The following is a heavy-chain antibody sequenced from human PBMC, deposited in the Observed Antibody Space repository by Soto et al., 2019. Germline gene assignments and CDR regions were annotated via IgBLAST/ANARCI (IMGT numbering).Heavy chain of an antibody. CDR1: GYTFTSYD. Sequence: QVQLVQSGAEVKKPGASVKVSCKASGYTFTSYDINWVRQATGQGLEWMGWMNPNSGNTGYAQKFQGRVTMTRNTSISTAYRELSSLRSEDTAVYYCARRRVDCGGDCYIFDYWGQGTLVTVSS. CDR2: MNPNSGNT. CDR3: ARRRVDCGGDCYIFDY. D-gene: IGHD2-21*02. J-gene: IGHJ4*02. V-gene: IGHV1-8*01.